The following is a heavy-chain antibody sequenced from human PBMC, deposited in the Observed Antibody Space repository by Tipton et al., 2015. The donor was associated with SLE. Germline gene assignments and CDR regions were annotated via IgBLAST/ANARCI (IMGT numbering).Heavy chain of an antibody. CDR3: ARALFLRPRAFDI. D-gene: IGHD2/OR15-2a*01. CDR1: GGSISSYY. J-gene: IGHJ3*02. V-gene: IGHV4-34*01. Sequence: SLTCTVSGGSISSYYWSWIRQPPGKGLEWIGEINHSGSTNYNPSLKSRVTISVDTSKNQFSLKLSSVTAADTAVYYCARALFLRPRAFDIWGQGTMVTVSS. CDR2: INHSGST.